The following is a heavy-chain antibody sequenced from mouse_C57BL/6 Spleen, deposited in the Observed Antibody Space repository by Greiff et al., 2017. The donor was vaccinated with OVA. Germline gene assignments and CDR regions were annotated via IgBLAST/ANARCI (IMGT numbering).Heavy chain of an antibody. CDR1: GYTFTSYW. J-gene: IGHJ2*01. Sequence: QVQLQQPGAELVMPGASVKLSCKASGYTFTSYWMHWVKQRPGQGLEWIVEIDPSDSYTNYNQKFKGKSTLTVDKSSSTAYMQLSSLTSEDSAVYYCARSDYKNFDYWGQGTTLTVSS. CDR2: IDPSDSYT. CDR3: ARSDYKNFDY. V-gene: IGHV1-69*01. D-gene: IGHD2-12*01.